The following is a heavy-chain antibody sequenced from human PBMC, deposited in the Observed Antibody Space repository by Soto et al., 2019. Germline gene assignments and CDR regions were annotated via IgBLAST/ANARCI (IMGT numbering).Heavy chain of an antibody. J-gene: IGHJ4*02. CDR2: IYSSGST. V-gene: IGHV4-31*03. CDR1: GGSISSGGYY. Sequence: QVQLQESGPGLVKPSQTLSLICTVSGGSISSGGYYWSWIRQHPGKGLEWIGYIYSSGSTYYNPSLKSRLTLSLDTSANHFSLNLSSMTTADTAVYYCARDGDGSGYFLDFWGQGTLVTVSS. D-gene: IGHD3-22*01. CDR3: ARDGDGSGYFLDF.